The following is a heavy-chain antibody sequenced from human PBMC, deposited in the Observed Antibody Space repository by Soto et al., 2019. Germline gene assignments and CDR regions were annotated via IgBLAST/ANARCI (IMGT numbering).Heavy chain of an antibody. CDR2: IPYNESP. Sequence: SETLSLTCIVSGGSVSSGSYHWTWIRQPPGKGLEWIGFIPYNESPDYNPYPQSRVVISIDRGKNQFSLKMTSVTAVDPAVYFCARVGWGGDSWGQGNLVTVSS. CDR1: GGSVSSGSYH. D-gene: IGHD7-27*01. J-gene: IGHJ4*02. V-gene: IGHV4-61*01. CDR3: ARVGWGGDS.